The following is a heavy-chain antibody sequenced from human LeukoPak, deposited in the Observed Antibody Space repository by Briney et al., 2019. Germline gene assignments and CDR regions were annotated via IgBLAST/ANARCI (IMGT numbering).Heavy chain of an antibody. CDR2: ISGSGDST. D-gene: IGHD6-13*01. Sequence: GESLRLSCAASGFTFSSYAMSWVRQAPGEGLEWVSGISGSGDSTYYADSVKGRFTISGDNSKNTVYLQIKSLRAEDTAIYYCAKDSRSGGTGSSDYWGQGTLVTVSS. J-gene: IGHJ4*02. CDR3: AKDSRSGGTGSSDY. CDR1: GFTFSSYA. V-gene: IGHV3-23*01.